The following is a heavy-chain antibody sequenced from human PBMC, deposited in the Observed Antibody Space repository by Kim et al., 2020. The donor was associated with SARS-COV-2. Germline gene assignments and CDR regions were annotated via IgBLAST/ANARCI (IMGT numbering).Heavy chain of an antibody. J-gene: IGHJ4*02. V-gene: IGHV7-4-1*02. D-gene: IGHD3-16*02. CDR1: GYTFTNYA. CDR2: INADTGNP. Sequence: GYTFTNYAISWVRRAPGQGLEWMGWINADTGNPTYAQAFTGRFVFSVDTSVSTTYLQISSLKAEDTALYYCARVIWGSYRYTDSWGQGTLAT. CDR3: ARVIWGSYRYTDS.